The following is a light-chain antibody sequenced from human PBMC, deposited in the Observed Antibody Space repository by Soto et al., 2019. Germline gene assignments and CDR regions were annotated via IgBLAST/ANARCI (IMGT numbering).Light chain of an antibody. Sequence: DIQMTQSPSSVSASVGDRVTITCRASQPISSWLAWYQQKPGEAPKLLIFAASTLQSGVPSRFSGRGAGTHFTLTISSLQPEDSAIYYCQLANSFPTFGRVTRVDLK. CDR1: QPISSW. CDR3: QLANSFPT. J-gene: IGKJ1*01. V-gene: IGKV1-12*01. CDR2: AAS.